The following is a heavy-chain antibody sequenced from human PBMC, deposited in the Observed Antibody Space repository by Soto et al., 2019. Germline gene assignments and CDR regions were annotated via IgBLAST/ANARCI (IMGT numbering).Heavy chain of an antibody. Sequence: GGSLRLSCAASGFTFNIYALHWVRRAPGKGLEWVAVISFDGTKKYYSDSVKGRFTISRDNLKNTLYLQMNNLRVEDAALYFCAREDDYGYRYINYGLDVSGQGPTVTVSS. J-gene: IGHJ6*02. CDR3: AREDDYGYRYINYGLDV. CDR1: GFTFNIYA. D-gene: IGHD4-17*01. CDR2: ISFDGTKK. V-gene: IGHV3-30-3*01.